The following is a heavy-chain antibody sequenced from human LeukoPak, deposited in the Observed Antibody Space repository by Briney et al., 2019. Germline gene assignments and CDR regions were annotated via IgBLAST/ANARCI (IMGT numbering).Heavy chain of an antibody. CDR3: ARSITFGGVIVPGFNY. V-gene: IGHV4-59*08. J-gene: IGHJ4*02. CDR2: IYYSGST. D-gene: IGHD3-16*02. CDR1: GGSISSYY. Sequence: SETLSLTCTVSGGSISSYYWSWIRQPPGKGLEWIGYIYYSGSTNYNPSLKSRVTISVDTSKNQFSLKLSSVTAADTAVYYCARSITFGGVIVPGFNYWGQGTLVTVSS.